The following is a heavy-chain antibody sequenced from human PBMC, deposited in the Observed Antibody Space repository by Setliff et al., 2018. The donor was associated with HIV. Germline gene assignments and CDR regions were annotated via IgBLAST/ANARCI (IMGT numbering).Heavy chain of an antibody. CDR2: IGTAGDT. V-gene: IGHV3-13*01. D-gene: IGHD3-10*01. CDR3: VRDGSNSRSLNEGSMDV. CDR1: GLTFSRHD. Sequence: GGSLRLSCAASGLTFSRHDMHWIRQGPGKGLEWVSAIGTAGDTYYGASVKGRFIISRENAENTLYLQMNSLRVEDTAVYFCVRDGSNSRSLNEGSMDVWGTGTTVTVSS. J-gene: IGHJ6*03.